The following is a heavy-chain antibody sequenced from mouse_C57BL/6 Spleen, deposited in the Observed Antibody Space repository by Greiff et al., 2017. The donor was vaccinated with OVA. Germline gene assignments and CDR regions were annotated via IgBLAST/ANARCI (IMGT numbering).Heavy chain of an antibody. CDR2: INPNNGGT. D-gene: IGHD3-2*02. CDR1: GYTFTDYY. J-gene: IGHJ4*01. Sequence: EVQLQQSGPELVKPGASVKISCKASGYTFTDYYMNWVKQSHGKSLEWIGDINPNNGGTSYNQKFKGKATLTVDKSSSTAYMGLRSLTSEDSAVYYCARRWGSSGYCAMDYWGQGTAVTVSS. CDR3: ARRWGSSGYCAMDY. V-gene: IGHV1-26*01.